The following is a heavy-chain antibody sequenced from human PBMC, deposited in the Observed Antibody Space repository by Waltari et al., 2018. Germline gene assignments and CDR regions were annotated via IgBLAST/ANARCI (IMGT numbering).Heavy chain of an antibody. Sequence: QLQLQESGPGLVKPSETLSLTCTVSGGSISTNGHYWGWIRQPPGEGLGGIGSTHFTGSTYYSPSLKNRITVSVDTSKNEFSLKLSFLTAADTAVYYCARESLGGYSYGYGGYYYYGMDVWGQGTTVTVSS. J-gene: IGHJ6*02. D-gene: IGHD5-18*01. CDR1: GGSISTNGHY. CDR3: ARESLGGYSYGYGGYYYYGMDV. V-gene: IGHV4-39*02. CDR2: THFTGST.